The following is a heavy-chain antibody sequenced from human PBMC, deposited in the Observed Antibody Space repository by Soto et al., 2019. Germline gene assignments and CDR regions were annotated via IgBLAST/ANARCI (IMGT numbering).Heavy chain of an antibody. V-gene: IGHV3-23*01. CDR3: AKSISASPNYFFES. J-gene: IGHJ4*02. D-gene: IGHD1-1*01. Sequence: QTVGSLRLSCAASGFPFSSYAMSCVRHSPGKGLEWVSGISGSGGITYYADSVKGRFTISRDNSKNTLYLQMNSLRADDTAVYFCAKSISASPNYFFESWGQGTLVSVS. CDR2: ISGSGGIT. CDR1: GFPFSSYA.